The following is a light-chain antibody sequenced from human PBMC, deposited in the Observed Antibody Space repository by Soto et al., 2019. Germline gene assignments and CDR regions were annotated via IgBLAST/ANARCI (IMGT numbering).Light chain of an antibody. V-gene: IGKV3-20*01. CDR1: QSVSSNY. CDR2: GAS. J-gene: IGKJ2*01. CDR3: QKYGYSPPGT. Sequence: EIVLTQSPGTLSLSPGERATLSCRASQSVSSNYLAWYQHKPGQAPRLLIYGASTRATDIPDRFSGSGSGRDFTLTISRLQPEDFAVYSCQKYGYSPPGTFGQGTKLEIK.